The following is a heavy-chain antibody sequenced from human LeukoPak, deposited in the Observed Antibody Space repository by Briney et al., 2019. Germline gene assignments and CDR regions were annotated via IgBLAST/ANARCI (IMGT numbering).Heavy chain of an antibody. Sequence: GGSLRLSCAASGFTFSSYAMSWVRQAPGKGLEWVSAISGSGGSTYYADSVKGRFTISRDNSKNTLYLQMNSLRAEDTAVYYCAKDRGYCSSTSCYRGVYWGQGTLVTVSS. J-gene: IGHJ4*02. D-gene: IGHD2-2*02. CDR2: ISGSGGST. CDR3: AKDRGYCSSTSCYRGVY. CDR1: GFTFSSYA. V-gene: IGHV3-23*01.